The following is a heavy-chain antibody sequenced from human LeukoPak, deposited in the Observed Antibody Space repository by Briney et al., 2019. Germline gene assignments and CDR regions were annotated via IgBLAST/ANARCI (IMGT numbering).Heavy chain of an antibody. CDR2: ISDRGDLT. D-gene: IGHD2-15*01. CDR1: GFAFTSLA. Sequence: PGGSLRISCAASGFAFTSLAMGWVRQAPGRGLEWVSVISDRGDLTYYADSVKGRFTISRDNSKNTLYLQMNSLRAEDTAVYYCSKDARRSDGWYFFYHWGQGNLVTVSS. J-gene: IGHJ4*02. CDR3: SKDARRSDGWYFFYH. V-gene: IGHV3-23*01.